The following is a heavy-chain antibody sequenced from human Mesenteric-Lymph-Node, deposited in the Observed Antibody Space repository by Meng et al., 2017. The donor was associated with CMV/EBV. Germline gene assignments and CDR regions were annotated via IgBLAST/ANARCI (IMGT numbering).Heavy chain of an antibody. Sequence: GESLKISCAASGFSFSSFAMHWVRQAPGEGLEWVAYVGNDDGTTKYYPESVRGRFTISRDNSKNTLYLQMNSLRGEDTAVYYCAKAPGYYPHYSDYWGQGTLVTVSS. CDR3: AKAPGYYPHYSDY. CDR2: VGNDDGTTK. D-gene: IGHD3-22*01. V-gene: IGHV3-30*02. CDR1: GFSFSSFA. J-gene: IGHJ4*02.